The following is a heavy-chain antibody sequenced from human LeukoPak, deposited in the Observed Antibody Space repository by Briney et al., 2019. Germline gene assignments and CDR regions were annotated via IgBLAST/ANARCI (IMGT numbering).Heavy chain of an antibody. CDR1: GFTFSSYV. CDR2: ISYDGSNK. CDR3: ARDQGDSPYYFDY. V-gene: IGHV3-30*14. Sequence: GGSLRLSCAASGFTFSSYVMHWVRQAPGKGLEWVAVISYDGSNKYYADSVKGRFTISRDNSKNTLYLQMGSLRAEDMAVYYCARDQGDSPYYFDYWGQGTLVTVSS. D-gene: IGHD2-21*02. J-gene: IGHJ4*02.